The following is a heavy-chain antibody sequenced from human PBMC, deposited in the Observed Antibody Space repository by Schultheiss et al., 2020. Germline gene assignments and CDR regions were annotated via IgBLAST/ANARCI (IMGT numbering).Heavy chain of an antibody. CDR3: ARARGSGSYYRATGGYYMDV. J-gene: IGHJ6*03. CDR1: GFTVSSNY. CDR2: IYSGGST. V-gene: IGHV3-66*01. Sequence: GGSLRLSCAASGFTVSSNYMSWVRQAPGKGLEWVSVIYSGGSTYYADSVKGRFTISRDNSKNTLYLQMNSLRAEDTAVYYCARARGSGSYYRATGGYYMDVWGKGNTVTVSS. D-gene: IGHD3-10*01.